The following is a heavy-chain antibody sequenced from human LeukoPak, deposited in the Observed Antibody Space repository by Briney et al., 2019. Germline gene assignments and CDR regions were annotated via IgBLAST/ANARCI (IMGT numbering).Heavy chain of an antibody. V-gene: IGHV3-48*01. D-gene: IGHD2-2*01. J-gene: IGHJ6*02. CDR3: ARLGYCSSTSCRHYYYYGMDV. CDR1: GFTFSSYA. CDR2: ISSSSSTI. Sequence: GGSLRLSCAASGFTFSSYAMNWVRQAPGKGLEWVSYISSSSSTIYYADSVKGRFTISRDNSKNTLYLQMNSLRAEDTAVYYCARLGYCSSTSCRHYYYYGMDVWGQGTTVTVSS.